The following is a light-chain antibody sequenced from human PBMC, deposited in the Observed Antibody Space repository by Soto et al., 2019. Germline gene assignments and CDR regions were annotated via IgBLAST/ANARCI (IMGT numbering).Light chain of an antibody. CDR2: DAS. J-gene: IGKJ1*01. CDR3: QQYGSSPWT. V-gene: IGKV3-20*01. CDR1: QSVSSY. Sequence: EIVLTQSPGTLSLSPGERATLSCRASQSVSSYLAWYQQKPGQAPRLLIYDASNRATGIPARFSGSGSGTDFTFTISRLEPGDFAAYYCQQYGSSPWTFGQGTKVDI.